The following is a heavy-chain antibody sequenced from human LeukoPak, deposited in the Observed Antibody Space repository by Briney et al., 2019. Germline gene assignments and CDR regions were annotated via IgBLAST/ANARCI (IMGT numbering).Heavy chain of an antibody. CDR3: ATEHCSGGSCYVDY. V-gene: IGHV1-46*01. D-gene: IGHD2-15*01. CDR2: INPRGGST. J-gene: IGHJ4*02. CDR1: GYTFTTYY. Sequence: ASVKVSCKAPGYTFTTYYMHWMRQAPGQGPEWMGIINPRGGSTDYSQKFQGRITMTSDTSTSTVYMELSSLRSDDTAVYYCATEHCSGGSCYVDYWGQGTLVTVSS.